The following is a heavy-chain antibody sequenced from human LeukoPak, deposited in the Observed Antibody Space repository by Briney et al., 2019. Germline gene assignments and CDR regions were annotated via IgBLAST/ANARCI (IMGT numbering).Heavy chain of an antibody. CDR2: ISAYNGNT. D-gene: IGHD3-22*01. CDR3: ARSSRTYYYDSSGYYPSDY. V-gene: IGHV1-18*01. J-gene: IGHJ4*02. CDR1: GYTFTSYG. Sequence: GASVKVSCKASGYTFTSYGISWVRQAPGQGLEWMGWISAYNGNTNYAQKLQGRDTMTTDTPTSTAYMELRSLRSDDTAVYYCARSSRTYYYDSSGYYPSDYWGQGTLVTVSS.